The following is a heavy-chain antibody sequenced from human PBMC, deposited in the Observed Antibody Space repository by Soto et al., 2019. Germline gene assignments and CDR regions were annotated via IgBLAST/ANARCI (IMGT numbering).Heavy chain of an antibody. CDR3: ASLSYYAARQYCYYGMDV. CDR2: IYYSGST. J-gene: IGHJ6*02. CDR1: GDSISRWTYY. D-gene: IGHD3-10*01. Sequence: SETLSLTCTVSGDSISRWTYYWGWIRQPPGKGLEWVGSIYYSGSTYYNPSPKSRVTISVDTSKNQFPLKLSSVTAADTAVYYCASLSYYAARQYCYYGMDVWGQGTTVTVSS. V-gene: IGHV4-39*01.